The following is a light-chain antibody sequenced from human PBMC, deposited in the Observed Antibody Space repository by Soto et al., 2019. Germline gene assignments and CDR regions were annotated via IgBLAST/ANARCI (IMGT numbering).Light chain of an antibody. CDR2: DAS. CDR1: QSVSGY. V-gene: IGKV3-11*02. J-gene: IGKJ4*01. Sequence: EIVLPQSPATLSLSPGERATLSCRASQSVSGYVAWYQQKPGQAPRLLMYDASNRATGIPARFSGSGSGRDFTLTISSLEPEDFAVYYCQQRSNWPSAFGGGTKVVIK. CDR3: QQRSNWPSA.